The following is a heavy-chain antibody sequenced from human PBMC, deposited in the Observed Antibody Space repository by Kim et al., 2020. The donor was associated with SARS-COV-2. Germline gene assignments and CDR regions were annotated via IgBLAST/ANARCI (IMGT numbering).Heavy chain of an antibody. CDR3: ARDPDYYGSGSYYISTRYYYYGMDV. Sequence: GGSLRLSCAASGFTFSSYGMHWVRQAPGKGLEWVAVIWYDGSNKYYADSVKGRFTISRDNSKNTLYLQMNSLRAEDTAVYYCARDPDYYGSGSYYISTRYYYYGMDVWGQGTTVTVSS. V-gene: IGHV3-33*01. J-gene: IGHJ6*02. CDR2: IWYDGSNK. D-gene: IGHD3-10*01. CDR1: GFTFSSYG.